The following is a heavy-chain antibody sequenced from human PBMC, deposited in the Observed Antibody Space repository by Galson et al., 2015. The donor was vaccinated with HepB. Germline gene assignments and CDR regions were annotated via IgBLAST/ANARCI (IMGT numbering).Heavy chain of an antibody. CDR1: GFTVSSHC. J-gene: IGHJ4*02. CDR2: LESGGST. Sequence: SLRLSCAASGFTVSSHCMSWVRQAPGKGLEWVSVLESGGSTYYADSVKGRFTISRDNYKNILFLQMKSLRAEDTAVYYCARDYYARVGYWGQGTLVTVSS. V-gene: IGHV3-66*01. CDR3: ARDYYARVGY. D-gene: IGHD3-22*01.